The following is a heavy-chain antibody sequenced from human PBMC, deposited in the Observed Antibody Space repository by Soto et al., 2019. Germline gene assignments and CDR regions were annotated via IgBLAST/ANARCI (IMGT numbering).Heavy chain of an antibody. V-gene: IGHV1-2*02. CDR1: GYTFIYYY. CDR3: ARQGKSYMSTRDYYGMEG. Sequence: ASVKVSCKSSGYTFIYYYLHWVRQAPGQGLEWMGWINPHSGDTYYAEKFQGRVTMTRDTSITTVFMDLSRLTSDDTALYFCARQGKSYMSTRDYYGMEGWGQGTSVIVSS. CDR2: INPHSGDT. J-gene: IGHJ6*01. D-gene: IGHD1-1*01.